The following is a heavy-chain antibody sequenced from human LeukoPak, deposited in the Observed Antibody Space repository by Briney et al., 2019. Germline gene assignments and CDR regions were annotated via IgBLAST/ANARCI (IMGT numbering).Heavy chain of an antibody. J-gene: IGHJ3*02. V-gene: IGHV3-33*01. CDR3: ARDRGYSGYDPPPTPDAFDI. CDR1: GFTFSSYG. D-gene: IGHD5-12*01. Sequence: GRSLRLSCAASGFTFSSYGMHWVRQAPGKGLEWVAVIWYDGSNKYYADSVKGRFTISRDNSKNTLYLQMNSLRAEDTAVYYCARDRGYSGYDPPPTPDAFDIWGQGTMVTVSS. CDR2: IWYDGSNK.